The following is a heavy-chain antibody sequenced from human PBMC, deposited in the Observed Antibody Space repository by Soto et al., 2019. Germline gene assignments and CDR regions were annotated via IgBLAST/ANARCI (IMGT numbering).Heavy chain of an antibody. J-gene: IGHJ4*02. CDR2: LSSSGAGA. D-gene: IGHD3-10*01. CDR3: AKSLLDYHLETIPDHPFDH. Sequence: GGSLRPSCAISGFTLSSYAMSWVRQAPGKGLEWITSLSSSGAGAYYADSVKGRFTISRDNSRNTLFLQMNSLKAEDTAIYFCAKSLLDYHLETIPDHPFDHWGQGTLVTVS. CDR1: GFTLSSYA. V-gene: IGHV3-23*01.